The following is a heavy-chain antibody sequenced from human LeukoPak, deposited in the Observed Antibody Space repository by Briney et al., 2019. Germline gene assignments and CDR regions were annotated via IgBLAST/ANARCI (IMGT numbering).Heavy chain of an antibody. CDR1: GGSISSGSYY. Sequence: SQTLSLTCTVSGGSISSGSYYWSWIRQPAGKGLEWIGRIYTSGSTNYNPSLKSRVTISVDTSKNQFSLKLSSVTAADTAVYYCVRHFTVTTDYLDYWGQGALVTVSS. V-gene: IGHV4-61*02. D-gene: IGHD4-17*01. J-gene: IGHJ4*02. CDR3: VRHFTVTTDYLDY. CDR2: IYTSGST.